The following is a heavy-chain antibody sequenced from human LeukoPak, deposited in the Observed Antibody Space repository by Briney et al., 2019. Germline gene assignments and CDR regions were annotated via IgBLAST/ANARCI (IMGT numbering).Heavy chain of an antibody. V-gene: IGHV3-66*01. CDR2: IYSVGSK. D-gene: IGHD2-21*02. CDR1: GFTVSNNY. Sequence: GGSLRLSCAASGFTVSNNYMSWVRQAPGKGLEWVSVIYSVGSKYYADSVKGRFTISRDNSKNTLYLQMNSLRTEDTAVYYCAGSLAYCGGDCRLGDYWGQGTLVTVSS. CDR3: AGSLAYCGGDCRLGDY. J-gene: IGHJ4*02.